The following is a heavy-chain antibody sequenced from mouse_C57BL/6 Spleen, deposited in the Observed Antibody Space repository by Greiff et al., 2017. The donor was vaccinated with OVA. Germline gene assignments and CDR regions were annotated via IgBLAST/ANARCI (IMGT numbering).Heavy chain of an antibody. CDR2: IHPNSGST. CDR3: ARSGDYYGSSYWYFDV. CDR1: GYTFTSYW. V-gene: IGHV1-64*01. J-gene: IGHJ1*03. Sequence: VQLQQPGAELVKPEASVKLSCKASGYTFTSYWMHWVKQRPGQGLEWIGMIHPNSGSTNYNEKFKSKATLTVDKSSSTAYMQLSSLTSEDSAVYYCARSGDYYGSSYWYFDVWGTGTTVTVSS. D-gene: IGHD1-1*01.